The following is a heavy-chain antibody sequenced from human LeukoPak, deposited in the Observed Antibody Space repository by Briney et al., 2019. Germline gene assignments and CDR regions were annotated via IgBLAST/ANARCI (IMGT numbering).Heavy chain of an antibody. CDR2: ISSSGSTI. CDR1: GFTFSDYY. CDR3: ASGDMIVVAFDAFDI. V-gene: IGHV3-11*01. J-gene: IGHJ3*02. D-gene: IGHD3-22*01. Sequence: GGSLRLSCAASGFTFSDYYMSWIRQAPGKGLEWVSYISSSGSTIYYADSVKGRFTISRDNAKNSLYLQMNSLRAEDTAVYYCASGDMIVVAFDAFDIWGQGTMVTVSS.